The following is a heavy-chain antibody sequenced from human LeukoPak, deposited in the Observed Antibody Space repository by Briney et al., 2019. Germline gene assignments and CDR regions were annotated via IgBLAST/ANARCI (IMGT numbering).Heavy chain of an antibody. J-gene: IGHJ4*02. Sequence: GGSLRLSCSASGFTFNTYAMHWVRQAPGKGLEYVSAIDHNGGTTYYADTVKGRFTISRDNSKNTLYLQMSSLRTEDTAVYYCAPGKFDYWGPGTLVTVSS. CDR3: APGKFDY. CDR1: GFTFNTYA. V-gene: IGHV3-64D*06. CDR2: IDHNGGTT.